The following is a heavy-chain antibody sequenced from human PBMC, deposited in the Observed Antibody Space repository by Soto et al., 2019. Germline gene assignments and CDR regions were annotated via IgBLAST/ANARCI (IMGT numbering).Heavy chain of an antibody. J-gene: IGHJ3*02. D-gene: IGHD2-21*02. CDR2: IHNSGNT. CDR1: SGSIRTSY. V-gene: IGHV4-59*01. CDR3: ARLQYTVVTPIDM. Sequence: QVQLQESGPGLVKPSETLSLTCTVPSGSIRTSYWTWIRQFPGKRLEWIAHIHNSGNTNSNPSLKSRVTISMDTSKNQISLRLTSVTAADTAMYYCARLQYTVVTPIDMWGRGTMVTVSS.